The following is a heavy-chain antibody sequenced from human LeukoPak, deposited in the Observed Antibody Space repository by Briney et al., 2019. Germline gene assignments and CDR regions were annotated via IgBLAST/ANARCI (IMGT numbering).Heavy chain of an antibody. CDR1: GYTFTSYY. CDR2: INPSGGST. V-gene: IGHV1-46*01. CDR3: ARATVRGVIISNWFDP. Sequence: ASVKVSCKASGYTFTSYYMHWVRQAPGQGLEWMGIINPSGGSTSYAQKFQGRVTMTRDTSTSTVYMELSSLRSEDTAVYYCARATVRGVIISNWFDPWGQGTLVTVSS. D-gene: IGHD3-10*01. J-gene: IGHJ5*02.